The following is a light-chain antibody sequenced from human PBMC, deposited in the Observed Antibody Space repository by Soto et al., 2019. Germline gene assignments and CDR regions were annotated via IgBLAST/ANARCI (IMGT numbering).Light chain of an antibody. CDR1: SYNIGNNA. J-gene: IGLJ1*01. CDR3: AAWDDSLNGYV. V-gene: IGLV1-36*01. Sequence: QSVLTQPPSVSAAPRQRFTISCSGSSYNIGNNAVVWYQQLPGKAPKLLIYYDDLLPSGVSDRFSGSKSGTSASLAISGLQSEDEADYYCAAWDDSLNGYVFGTGTKVTVL. CDR2: YDD.